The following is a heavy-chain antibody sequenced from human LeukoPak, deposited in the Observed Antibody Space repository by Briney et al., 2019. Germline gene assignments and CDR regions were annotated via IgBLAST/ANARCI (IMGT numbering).Heavy chain of an antibody. Sequence: SETLSLTCIVSGGSISSGTYYWGWIRQPPGKGLEWIGSIYYSGSTYYNPSLKSRLIMSVDLPENHISLKLTSVTAADTAVYYCAREGGFYRPLDYSGQGTLVTVSS. J-gene: IGHJ4*02. D-gene: IGHD3-3*01. V-gene: IGHV4-39*07. CDR1: GGSISSGTYY. CDR2: IYYSGST. CDR3: AREGGFYRPLDY.